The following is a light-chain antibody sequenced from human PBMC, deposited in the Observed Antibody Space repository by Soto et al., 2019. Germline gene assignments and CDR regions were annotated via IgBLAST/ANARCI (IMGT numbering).Light chain of an antibody. J-gene: IGKJ3*01. V-gene: IGKV3-11*01. CDR3: QQRSNWPLT. Sequence: EIVLTQSPATLSLSPGERATLSCRASQSVSRYLAWYQQKPGQAPRLLIYDASNRATGIPARFSGSGSGTDFDLTISSLEPEDFAVYYCQQRSNWPLTFGPGTKVDI. CDR2: DAS. CDR1: QSVSRY.